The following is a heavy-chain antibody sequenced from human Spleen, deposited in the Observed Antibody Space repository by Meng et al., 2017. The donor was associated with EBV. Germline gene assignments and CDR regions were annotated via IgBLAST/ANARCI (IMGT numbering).Heavy chain of an antibody. V-gene: IGHV3-30*03. Sequence: VQVVEVGGGVVQPGRSLRLSCAAFGFTFSGYGMFWVRQAPGKGPEWVAILPSDGGNTHYSDSVKGRFTISRDNSKKTLYLQMNSLRAEDTAVYYCARDLSGRFDPWGRGTLVTVSS. D-gene: IGHD1-26*01. CDR1: GFTFSGYG. J-gene: IGHJ5*02. CDR3: ARDLSGRFDP. CDR2: LPSDGGNT.